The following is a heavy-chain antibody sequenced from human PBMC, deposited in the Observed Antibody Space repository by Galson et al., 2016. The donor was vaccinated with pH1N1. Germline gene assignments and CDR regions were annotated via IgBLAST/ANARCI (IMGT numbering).Heavy chain of an antibody. D-gene: IGHD3-16*01. Sequence: TLSLTCTVSGGSISSGGYYWSWIGQHPGKGLEWIGYIYYSGSTYYNPSLKSRVSISVDTSKNQFSLKLSSVTAADTAVYYFARVPRGEQLYYFDYWGRGTLVPVSS. V-gene: IGHV4-31*03. J-gene: IGHJ4*02. CDR3: ARVPRGEQLYYFDY. CDR1: GGSISSGGYY. CDR2: IYYSGST.